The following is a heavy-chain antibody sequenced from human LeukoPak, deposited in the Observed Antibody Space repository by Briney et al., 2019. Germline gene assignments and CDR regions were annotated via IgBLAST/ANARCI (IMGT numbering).Heavy chain of an antibody. CDR2: ISGSGGTT. V-gene: IGHV3-23*01. J-gene: IGHJ4*02. D-gene: IGHD3-10*01. CDR3: ARGGSVFAYFFDY. Sequence: PGGSRRLSCAASGFIFSNYAMAWARLTPGKGLEWVSAISGSGGTTYYTDSVKGRFTISRDSSTNTLYLQLSSLRAEDTAIYYCARGGSVFAYFFDYWGQGTLVTVSS. CDR1: GFIFSNYA.